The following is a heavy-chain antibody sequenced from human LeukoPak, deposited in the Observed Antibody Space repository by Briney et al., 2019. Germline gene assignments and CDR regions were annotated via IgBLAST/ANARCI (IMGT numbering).Heavy chain of an antibody. V-gene: IGHV4-61*02. CDR1: GGSISSGSYY. Sequence: SQTLSLTCTVSGGSISSGSYYWSWIRQPAGKGLEWIGRIYTSGSTNYNPSLKSRVTISVDTSKNQFSLKLSSVTAADTAVYYCARTTKEEDGYPYWGQGTLVTVSS. CDR2: IYTSGST. D-gene: IGHD5-24*01. CDR3: ARTTKEEDGYPY. J-gene: IGHJ4*02.